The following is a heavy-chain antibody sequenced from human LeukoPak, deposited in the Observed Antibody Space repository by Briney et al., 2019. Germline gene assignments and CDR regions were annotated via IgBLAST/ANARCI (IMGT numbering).Heavy chain of an antibody. CDR2: ISYDGSNK. Sequence: PGGSLRLSCAASGFTFSSYGMHWVRQAPGKGLEWVAVISYDGSNKYYADSVKGRFTISRDNSKNTLYLQMNSLRAEDTAVYYCAKDRRLTFVLRYFGWSAGRPGDFDYWGQGTLVTVSS. CDR3: AKDRRLTFVLRYFGWSAGRPGDFDY. V-gene: IGHV3-30*18. J-gene: IGHJ4*02. CDR1: GFTFSSYG. D-gene: IGHD3-9*01.